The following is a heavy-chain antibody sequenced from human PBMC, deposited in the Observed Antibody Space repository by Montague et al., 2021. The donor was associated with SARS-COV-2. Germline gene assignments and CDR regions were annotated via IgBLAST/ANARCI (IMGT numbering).Heavy chain of an antibody. CDR3: ARIPVGSKYYLDF. V-gene: IGHV6-1*01. D-gene: IGHD2-2*01. Sequence: CAISGDNVSINIPTWNWIKHSPSLRLERLGRTYYRSKWYNDYAESVKGRITIDPDTSKHQFSLHLNSVTPEDTAVYYCARIPVGSKYYLDFWGQGTLVTVSS. CDR2: TYYRSKWYN. J-gene: IGHJ4*02. CDR1: GDNVSINIPT.